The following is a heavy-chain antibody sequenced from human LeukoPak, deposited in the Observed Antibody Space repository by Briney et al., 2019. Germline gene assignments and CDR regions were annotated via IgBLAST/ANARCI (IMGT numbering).Heavy chain of an antibody. CDR2: INHSGST. CDR1: GGSFSGYY. Sequence: SETLSLTCAVYGGSFSGYYWSWIRQPPGKGLEWIGEINHSGSTNYNPSLKSRVTISVDASKNQFSLKLSSVTAADTAVYYCVRGRYSSGWFKDKNWFDPWGQGIPVTVSS. V-gene: IGHV4-34*01. J-gene: IGHJ5*02. D-gene: IGHD6-19*01. CDR3: VRGRYSSGWFKDKNWFDP.